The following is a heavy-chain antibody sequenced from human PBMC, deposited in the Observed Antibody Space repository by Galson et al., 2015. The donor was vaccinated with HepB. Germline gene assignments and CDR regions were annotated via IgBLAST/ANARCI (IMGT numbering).Heavy chain of an antibody. CDR2: IIPIFGTS. CDR1: GGTFNIYT. Sequence: SVKVSCKASGGTFNIYTFNWVRQAPGQGLEWMGGIIPIFGTSNYAQKFQGRVTITADESTSTAYMELGSLRSEDTAVYYCARVGAAGLGGEPFDYWGQGTLVTVSS. J-gene: IGHJ4*02. CDR3: ARVGAAGLGGEPFDY. V-gene: IGHV1-69*13. D-gene: IGHD3-16*01.